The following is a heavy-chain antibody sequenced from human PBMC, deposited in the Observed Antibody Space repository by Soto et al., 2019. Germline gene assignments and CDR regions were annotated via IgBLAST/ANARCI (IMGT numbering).Heavy chain of an antibody. V-gene: IGHV1-2*02. CDR3: ARESMGGSSFRREYFDF. CDR1: GYFFTSYY. D-gene: IGHD2-15*01. J-gene: IGHJ4*02. CDR2: INPNGGNT. Sequence: QAQLVQSGAEVKKPGASVKVSCKASGYFFTSYYIHRVRQAPGQSLQWMGWINPNGGNTHYVQKFQGRLTLTRDTSVSTVYMDLNSLTSDDTAIYYCARESMGGSSFRREYFDFWGQGTLVAVAS.